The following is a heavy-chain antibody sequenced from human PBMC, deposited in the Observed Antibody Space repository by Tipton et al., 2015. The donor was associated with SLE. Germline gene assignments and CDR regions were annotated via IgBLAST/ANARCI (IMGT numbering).Heavy chain of an antibody. CDR3: ARVKNWGLVDS. J-gene: IGHJ4*02. CDR1: GGSFSSHY. V-gene: IGHV4-59*11. CDR2: IYYSGST. Sequence: TLSLTCTVSGGSFSSHYWSWIRQPPVKGLEWIGHIYYSGSTNYNPSLKSRVTISVDTSKNQLSLKLRSVTAADTAVYYCARVKNWGLVDSWGQGTLVTVSS. D-gene: IGHD7-27*01.